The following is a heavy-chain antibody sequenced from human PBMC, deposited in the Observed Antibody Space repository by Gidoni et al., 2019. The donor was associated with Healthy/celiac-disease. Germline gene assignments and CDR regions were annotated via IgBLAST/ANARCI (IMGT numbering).Heavy chain of an antibody. J-gene: IGHJ4*02. D-gene: IGHD6-13*01. CDR1: GYTLTSYA. CDR3: ARGWTERDSSSCLGY. V-gene: IGHV1-3*01. Sequence: QVQLVQSGAEVKKPGASVKVSCKAPGYTLTSYAMHWVRQAPGQRLEWMGWINAGNGNTKYSQKFQGRVTITRDTSASTAYMELSSLRSEDTAVYYCARGWTERDSSSCLGYWGQGTLVTVSS. CDR2: INAGNGNT.